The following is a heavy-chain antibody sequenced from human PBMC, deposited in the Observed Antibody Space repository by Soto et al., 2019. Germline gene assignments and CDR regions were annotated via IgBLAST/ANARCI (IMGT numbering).Heavy chain of an antibody. V-gene: IGHV4-34*01. J-gene: IGHJ5*01. Sequence: KPSETLSLTCGVYGGSFRNYYLIWVRQPPGKGLEWIGEVNHSVEATYNPSLQSRVTISLDTTNNHFSLKMTSVTAADTAIYFCAREEGFPRSWFDSWGQGTQVTVSS. CDR1: GGSFRNYY. CDR2: VNHSVEA. CDR3: AREEGFPRSWFDS.